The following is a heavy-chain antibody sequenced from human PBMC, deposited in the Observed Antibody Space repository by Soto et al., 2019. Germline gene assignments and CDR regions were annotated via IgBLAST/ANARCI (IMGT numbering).Heavy chain of an antibody. D-gene: IGHD1-1*01. J-gene: IGHJ4*02. CDR2: ISANNGNT. Sequence: QVHLVQSGAEVKKPGASVKVSCKGSGYGFTTYGITWVRQAPGQGLEWMAWISANNGNTNYAQKLQGRVTVTRDTSTSTAYMELRSLRSDDTAGYYCARGRYGDYWGQGALVTVSS. V-gene: IGHV1-18*01. CDR3: ARGRYGDY. CDR1: GYGFTTYG.